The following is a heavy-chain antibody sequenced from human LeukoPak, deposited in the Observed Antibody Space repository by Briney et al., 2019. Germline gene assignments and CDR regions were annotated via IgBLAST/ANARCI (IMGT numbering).Heavy chain of an antibody. V-gene: IGHV4-30-2*01. D-gene: IGHD6-6*01. CDR3: ARSASIAAHAGCDY. CDR2: IYHSGST. CDR1: GGSISSGGYY. Sequence: PSETLSLTRTVSGGSISSGGYYWSWIRQPPGKGLEWIGYIYHSGSTYYNPSLKSRVTISVDRSKNQFSLKLSSVTAADTAVYYCARSASIAAHAGCDYWGQGTLVTVSS. J-gene: IGHJ4*02.